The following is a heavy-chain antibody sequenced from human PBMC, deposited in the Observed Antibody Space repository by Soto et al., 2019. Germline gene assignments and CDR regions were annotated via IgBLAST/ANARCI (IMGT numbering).Heavy chain of an antibody. V-gene: IGHV1-18*01. J-gene: IGHJ6*02. Sequence: QVQLVQSGAEVKKPGASVKVSCKASGYTFTSYGISWVRQAPGQGLEWMGWISAYNGNTNYAQKLQGRVTMTTDTATSTAYMERRSLRADDTAVYDCARVPGTSIAGNYYDYGMDVWGQGTTVTVSS. CDR1: GYTFTSYG. CDR3: ARVPGTSIAGNYYDYGMDV. D-gene: IGHD1-7*01. CDR2: ISAYNGNT.